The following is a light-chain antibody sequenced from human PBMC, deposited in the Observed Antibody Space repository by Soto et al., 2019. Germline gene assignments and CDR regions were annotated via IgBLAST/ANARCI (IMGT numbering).Light chain of an antibody. Sequence: QSALTQPASVSGSPGQSITISCTGTSSDVGGFKYVSWYQQPPGKAPRIIIYDVSDRPSGVSYRFSGSKSGNTASLTISGLQAEDEADYYCGSYTIFNTMVFGGGTKVTVL. J-gene: IGLJ3*02. CDR2: DVS. V-gene: IGLV2-14*01. CDR1: SSDVGGFKY. CDR3: GSYTIFNTMV.